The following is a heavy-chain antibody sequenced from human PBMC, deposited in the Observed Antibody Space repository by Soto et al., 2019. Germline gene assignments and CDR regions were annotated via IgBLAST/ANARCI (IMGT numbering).Heavy chain of an antibody. CDR1: GGTFSSYG. CDR2: IIPIFGTP. Sequence: QVQLVQSGAEVKKPGSSVMVSCKASGGTFSSYGISWVRQAPGQGLEWMGGIIPIFGTPNYAQKFQGRVTITADKSTSTAYMELYSLRSEDTAAYYCAADLRLGELAYYGLDVWGQGTTVTVS. CDR3: AADLRLGELAYYGLDV. J-gene: IGHJ6*02. V-gene: IGHV1-69*06. D-gene: IGHD3-16*01.